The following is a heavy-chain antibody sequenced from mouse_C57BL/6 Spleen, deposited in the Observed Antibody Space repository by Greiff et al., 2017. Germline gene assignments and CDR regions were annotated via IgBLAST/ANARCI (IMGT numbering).Heavy chain of an antibody. CDR1: GFSLTSYG. D-gene: IGHD1-1*01. J-gene: IGHJ3*01. CDR2: IWSGGST. V-gene: IGHV2-2*01. CDR3: ARNQNPDYYGSSSWFAY. Sequence: VQLQQSGPGLVQPSQSLSITCTASGFSLTSYGVHWVRQSPGKGLEWLGVIWSGGSTDYNAAFISRLSISKDNSKSQVFFKMNRLQADDTAIYYCARNQNPDYYGSSSWFAYWGQGTLVTVSA.